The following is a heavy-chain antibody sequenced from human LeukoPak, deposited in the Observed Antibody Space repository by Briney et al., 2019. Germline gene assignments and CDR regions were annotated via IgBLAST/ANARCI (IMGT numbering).Heavy chain of an antibody. Sequence: GGSLRLSCAASGFTFSSYGMSWVRQAPGKGLEWVSAISGSGGSTYYADSVKGRFTISRDNSKNTLYLQMNSLRAEDTAVYYCARETYYYDSSGYFNWFDPWGQGTLVTVSS. CDR3: ARETYYYDSSGYFNWFDP. CDR1: GFTFSSYG. V-gene: IGHV3-23*01. J-gene: IGHJ5*02. D-gene: IGHD3-22*01. CDR2: ISGSGGST.